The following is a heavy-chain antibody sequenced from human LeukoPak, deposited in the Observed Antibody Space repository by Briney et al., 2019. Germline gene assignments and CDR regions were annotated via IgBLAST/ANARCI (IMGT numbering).Heavy chain of an antibody. CDR1: GFTFSSYS. Sequence: GGSLRLSCAASGFTFSSYSMNWVRQAPGKGLEWVSYISSSSSTIYYADSVKGRFTISRDNAKNSLYLQMNSLRAEDTAVYYCAKGLDSSGYYYVGYYYYGMDVWGQGTTVTVSS. CDR2: ISSSSSTI. V-gene: IGHV3-48*01. D-gene: IGHD3-22*01. CDR3: AKGLDSSGYYYVGYYYYGMDV. J-gene: IGHJ6*02.